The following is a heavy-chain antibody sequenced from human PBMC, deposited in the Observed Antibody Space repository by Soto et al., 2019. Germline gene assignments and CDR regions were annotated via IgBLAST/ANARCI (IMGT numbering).Heavy chain of an antibody. J-gene: IGHJ5*02. V-gene: IGHV3-7*01. Sequence: EVQLLESGGDLVQPGGSLRLSCAASGFSFSNYWMSWVRQAPGKGLEWVANMKKDGSQKYYVDSVKGRFTISRDNARNSLYLQMNSLRVEDTAVYYCARDWFDAWGQGTLVTVSS. CDR3: ARDWFDA. CDR1: GFSFSNYW. CDR2: MKKDGSQK.